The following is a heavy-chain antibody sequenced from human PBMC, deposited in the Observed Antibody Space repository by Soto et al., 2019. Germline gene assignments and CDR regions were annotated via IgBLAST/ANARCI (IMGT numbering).Heavy chain of an antibody. CDR1: GGAISSSSYF. CDR2: ILYSGTT. V-gene: IGHV4-39*01. Sequence: QLQLQESGPGLLRPSETQSLTCNVSGGAISSSSYFWGWVRQPPGKTLEWIGHILYSGTTHYNESLKSRVTISVDTSKNQFSLRLHSVTPADTAVYYCVRGGGYYGVLFDYWGQGTLVPVSS. D-gene: IGHD4-17*01. CDR3: VRGGGYYGVLFDY. J-gene: IGHJ4*02.